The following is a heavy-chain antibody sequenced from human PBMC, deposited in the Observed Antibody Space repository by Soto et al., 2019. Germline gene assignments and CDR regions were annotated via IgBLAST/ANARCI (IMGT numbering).Heavy chain of an antibody. V-gene: IGHV4-31*03. J-gene: IGHJ3*02. CDR3: ARDSPFARIVGGKGFALDI. Sequence: SETLSLTCTVSGGSISTGGYYWNWIRQHPGKGLEWIGYFYYSGSTYYNPSLKSRVTISVDKSKNQFSLKLSSVTAADTAVYYCARDSPFARIVGGKGFALDIWGQGTMVTVSS. D-gene: IGHD1-26*01. CDR1: GGSISTGGYY. CDR2: FYYSGST.